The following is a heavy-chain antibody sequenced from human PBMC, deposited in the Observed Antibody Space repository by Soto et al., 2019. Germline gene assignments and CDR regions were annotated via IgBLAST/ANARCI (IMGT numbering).Heavy chain of an antibody. Sequence: SYTLSLTSAVYGGTVIVYYWSMIRQPPGKGLEWIGEINHSGTTNYNPSLKSRVTMSIDKSKNQFSLKLSSVTAEDTAIYYCAGRPVSPVNYWGQGTLVTVSS. CDR1: GGTVIVYY. V-gene: IGHV4-34*08. D-gene: IGHD3-10*01. CDR3: AGRPVSPVNY. J-gene: IGHJ4*02. CDR2: INHSGTT.